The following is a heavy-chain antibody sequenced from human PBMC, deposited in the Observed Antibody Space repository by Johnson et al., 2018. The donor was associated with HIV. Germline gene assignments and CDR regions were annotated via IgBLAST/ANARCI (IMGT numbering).Heavy chain of an antibody. CDR3: AKGDYYDSRAAFDI. CDR2: ISGSGGST. CDR1: GFTFDDYA. Sequence: VQVVESGGGLVQPGRSLRLSCAASGFTFDDYAMHWVRQAPGKGLEWVSGISGSGGSTYYADSVKGRFTISRDNSKNTLYLQMNSLRAEDTAVYYCAKGDYYDSRAAFDIWGQGTMVTVSS. V-gene: IGHV3-23*04. J-gene: IGHJ3*02. D-gene: IGHD3-22*01.